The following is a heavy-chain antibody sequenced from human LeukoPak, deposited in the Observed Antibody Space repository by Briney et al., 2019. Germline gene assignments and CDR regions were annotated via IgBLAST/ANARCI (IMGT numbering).Heavy chain of an antibody. V-gene: IGHV4-59*08. J-gene: IGHJ4*02. CDR2: IYYSGST. CDR3: ARQGGSYDDGYFDY. Sequence: SETLSLTCTVSGGSISSYYWSWIRQPPGKGLEWIGYIYYSGSTNYNPSLKSRVTISVDTSKNQFSLKLSSVTAADTAVYYCARQGGSYDDGYFDYWGQGTLVTASS. D-gene: IGHD1-26*01. CDR1: GGSISSYY.